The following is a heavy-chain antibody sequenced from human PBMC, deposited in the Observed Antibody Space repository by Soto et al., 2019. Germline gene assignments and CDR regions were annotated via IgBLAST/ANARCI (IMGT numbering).Heavy chain of an antibody. Sequence: ASVKVSCKASGGPYSKYSISWVRQAPGQGLEWMGRIIPIFDITNYAQKFQGRVTITADKSTSTVYMDLSSLRSEDTAVYYCARSLLGDYYDSDGLDNWGQGTLVTVSA. CDR1: GGPYSKYS. CDR2: IIPIFDIT. D-gene: IGHD3-22*01. V-gene: IGHV1-69*02. J-gene: IGHJ4*02. CDR3: ARSLLGDYYDSDGLDN.